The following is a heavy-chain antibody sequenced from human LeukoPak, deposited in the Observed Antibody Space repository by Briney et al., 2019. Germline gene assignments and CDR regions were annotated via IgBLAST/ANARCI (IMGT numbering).Heavy chain of an antibody. CDR3: AKGGDSSDSHLYYFDC. CDR2: VHGSGSST. CDR1: GFTFSSFT. J-gene: IGHJ4*02. Sequence: GASLRLSCAASGFTFSSFTMNWVRQAPGKGLEWVSVVHGSGSSTYYADSVKGRFTISRDNSKNMLCLQMNSLRAEDTAVYYCAKGGDSSDSHLYYFDCWGQGTLVTVSS. D-gene: IGHD3-22*01. V-gene: IGHV3-23*05.